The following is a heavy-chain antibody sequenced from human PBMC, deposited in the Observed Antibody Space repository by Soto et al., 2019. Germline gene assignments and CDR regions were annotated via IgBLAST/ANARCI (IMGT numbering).Heavy chain of an antibody. V-gene: IGHV4-30-4*01. CDR1: GGSISSGDYY. D-gene: IGHD6-13*01. CDR2: IYYSGST. CDR3: ARDSSSWFGSL. J-gene: IGHJ4*02. Sequence: SETLSLTCTVSGGSISSGDYYWSWIRQPPGKGLEWIGYIYYSGSTYYNPSLKSRVTISVDTSKNQFSLKLSSVTAADTAVYYCARDSSSWFGSLWGQGTLVTVSS.